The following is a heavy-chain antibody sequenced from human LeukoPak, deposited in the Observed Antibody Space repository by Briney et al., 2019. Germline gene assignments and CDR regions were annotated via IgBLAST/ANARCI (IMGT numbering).Heavy chain of an antibody. CDR2: ISAYNGNT. D-gene: IGHD6-19*01. J-gene: IGHJ5*02. Sequence: ASVKVSCKASGYTVTSYGISWLRQAPGQGLEWMGWISAYNGNTNYAQKLQGRVTMTTDTSTSTAYMELRSLRSDDTAVYYCARDRKQWLEYNWCDPWGQGTLVTVSS. CDR1: GYTVTSYG. CDR3: ARDRKQWLEYNWCDP. V-gene: IGHV1-18*01.